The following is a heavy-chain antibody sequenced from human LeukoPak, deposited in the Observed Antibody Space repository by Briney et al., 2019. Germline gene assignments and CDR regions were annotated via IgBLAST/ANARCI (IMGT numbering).Heavy chain of an antibody. CDR3: ARFGGGYGMDV. Sequence: GRSLRLSCAASGFTFSSDSMNWVRQAPGKGREWVSSISSSSSYIYYADSVKGRFTISRDNAKNPLYLQMNSLRAEDTAVYYCARFGGGYGMDVWGQGTTVTVSS. CDR1: GFTFSSDS. V-gene: IGHV3-21*06. D-gene: IGHD2-15*01. CDR2: ISSSSSYI. J-gene: IGHJ6*02.